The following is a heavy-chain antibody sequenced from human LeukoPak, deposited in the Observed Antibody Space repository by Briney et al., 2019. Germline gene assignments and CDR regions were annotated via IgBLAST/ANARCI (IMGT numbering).Heavy chain of an antibody. CDR3: ARDNIAAAGTVDY. D-gene: IGHD6-13*01. J-gene: IGHJ4*02. V-gene: IGHV3-30*02. CDR2: IRYDGSNK. CDR1: RFTFSDAW. Sequence: GGSLRLSCVVSRFTFSDAWMNWVRQAPGKGLEWVAFIRYDGSNKYYADSVKGRFTISRDNSKNTLYLQMNSLRAEDTAVYYCARDNIAAAGTVDYWGQGTLVTVSS.